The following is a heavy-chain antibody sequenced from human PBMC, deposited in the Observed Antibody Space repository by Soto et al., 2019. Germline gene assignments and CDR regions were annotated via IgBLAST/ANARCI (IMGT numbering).Heavy chain of an antibody. CDR3: ANGYSGYDSPLDY. CDR2: IYYSGST. CDR1: GGSISSSSYY. Sequence: SETLSLTCTVSGGSISSSSYYWGWIRQPPGKGLEWIGSIYYSGSTYYNPSLKSRVTISVDTSKNQFSLKLSSVTAADTAVYYCANGYSGYDSPLDYWGQGTLVTVSS. J-gene: IGHJ4*02. V-gene: IGHV4-39*01. D-gene: IGHD5-12*01.